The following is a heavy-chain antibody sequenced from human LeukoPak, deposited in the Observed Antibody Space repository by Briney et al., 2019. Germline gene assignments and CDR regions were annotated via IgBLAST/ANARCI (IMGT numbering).Heavy chain of an antibody. D-gene: IGHD3-22*01. J-gene: IGHJ3*02. CDR1: GFTFSSYA. CDR2: ISGSGGST. V-gene: IGHV3-23*01. Sequence: PGGSLRLSCAASGFTFSSYAMSWVRQAPGKWLEWVSAISGSGGSTYYADSVKGRFTISGDNSKNTLYLQMNSLRAEDTAVYYCAKAALGYYDSSGYYYDGDDAFDIWGQGTMVTVSS. CDR3: AKAALGYYDSSGYYYDGDDAFDI.